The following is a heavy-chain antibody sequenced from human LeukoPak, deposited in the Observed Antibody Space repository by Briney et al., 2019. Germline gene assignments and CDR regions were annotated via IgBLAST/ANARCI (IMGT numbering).Heavy chain of an antibody. CDR2: ISHSGST. J-gene: IGHJ4*02. CDR1: VGSFGAHY. V-gene: IGHV4-34*01. Sequence: SETLSLICAVYVGSFGAHYWSWVGQPPGKGREWIGEISHSGSTNYNPSLKSRVTISVDTSKNQFSLKLNSVTAADTAVYYCVREASGSPDYFDSWGQGTLVTVSS. D-gene: IGHD1-26*01. CDR3: VREASGSPDYFDS.